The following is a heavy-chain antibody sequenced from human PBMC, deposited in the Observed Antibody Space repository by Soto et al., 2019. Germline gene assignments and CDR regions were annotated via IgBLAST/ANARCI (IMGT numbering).Heavy chain of an antibody. CDR2: IYHSGST. V-gene: IGHV4-30-2*01. CDR3: ARVPDR. Sequence: SETLSLTCAVSGGSISSGGYSWSWIRQPPGKGLEWIGYIYHSGSTYYNPSLKSRVTISVDRSKNQFSLKLSSVTAADTAVYYCARVPDRWGQGTFVSVS. J-gene: IGHJ5*02. D-gene: IGHD2-2*01. CDR1: GGSISSGGYS.